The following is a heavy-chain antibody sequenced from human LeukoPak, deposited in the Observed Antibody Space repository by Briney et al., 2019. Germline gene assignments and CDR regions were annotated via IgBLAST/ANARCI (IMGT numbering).Heavy chain of an antibody. J-gene: IGHJ4*02. V-gene: IGHV3-7*01. D-gene: IGHD4-11*01. CDR2: IKEDGSEK. CDR1: GFTFSGYW. Sequence: GGSVRLSCATSGFTFSGYWMNWVRQAPGEGLEWVANIKEDGSEKYYVDSVKGRFTISRDNAKNSLYLQMNSLRAEDTAVYYCRRVHYSNTWGQGTLVSVSA. CDR3: RRVHYSNT.